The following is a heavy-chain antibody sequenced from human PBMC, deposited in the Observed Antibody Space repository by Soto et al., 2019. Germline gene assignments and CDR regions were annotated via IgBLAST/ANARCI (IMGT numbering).Heavy chain of an antibody. D-gene: IGHD5-18*01. CDR1: GFTFSSYA. CDR3: AKDLGYSYGSYYYYYGMDV. J-gene: IGHJ6*02. CDR2: ISGSGGST. V-gene: IGHV3-23*01. Sequence: PVGSLRLSCAASGFTFSSYAMSWVRQAPGKGLEWVSAISGSGGSTYYADSVKGRFTISRDNSKNTLYLQMNSLRAEDTAVYYCAKDLGYSYGSYYYYYGMDVWGQGTTVTVSS.